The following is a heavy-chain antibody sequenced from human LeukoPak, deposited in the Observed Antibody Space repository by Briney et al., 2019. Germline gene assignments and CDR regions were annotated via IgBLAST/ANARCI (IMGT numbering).Heavy chain of an antibody. D-gene: IGHD2-15*01. CDR3: ASEAATGYYFDY. J-gene: IGHJ4*02. CDR1: GGTFSGYA. V-gene: IGHV1-69*13. Sequence: ASVKVSCKASGGTFSGYAISWVRQAPGQGLEWMGGIIPIFGTANYAQKFQGRVTITADESTSTAYMELSSLRSEDTAVYYCASEAATGYYFDYWGQGTLVTVSS. CDR2: IIPIFGTA.